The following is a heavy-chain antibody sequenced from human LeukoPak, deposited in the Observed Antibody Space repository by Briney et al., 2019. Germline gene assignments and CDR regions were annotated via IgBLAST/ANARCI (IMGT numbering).Heavy chain of an antibody. CDR2: IYTRGNK. D-gene: IGHD2/OR15-2a*01. Sequence: GGSLRLSCAASGFVVSDTFMSWFRQAPGKGLEWVSVIYTRGNKFYADSVKGRFTISRDNSENTLYLQMNNLRAEDTAVYYCARDLTYYSGYFDYWGQGTLVTVSS. CDR3: ARDLTYYSGYFDY. V-gene: IGHV3-53*01. CDR1: GFVVSDTF. J-gene: IGHJ4*02.